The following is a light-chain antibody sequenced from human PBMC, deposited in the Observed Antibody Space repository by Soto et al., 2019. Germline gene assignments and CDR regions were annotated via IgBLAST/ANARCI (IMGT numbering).Light chain of an antibody. V-gene: IGKV2-24*01. CDR2: KVS. J-gene: IGKJ1*01. CDR3: MQATQFPWT. CDR1: QSLVDSDGNTY. Sequence: VMTQTPLSSAVILGQPASISCRSTQSLVDSDGNTYLSWLHQRPGQPPRLLIYKVSNRLSGVPDRFSGSGAGTYFTLRISRVEAEAVGLYYCMQATQFPWTFGQGTRVEIK.